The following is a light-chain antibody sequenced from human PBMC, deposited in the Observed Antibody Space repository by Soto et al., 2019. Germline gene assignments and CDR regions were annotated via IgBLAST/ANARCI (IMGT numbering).Light chain of an antibody. V-gene: IGKV3-11*01. J-gene: IGKJ4*01. Sequence: EIVLTQSPATLSLSPGERATLSCRASQSVSSYLAWSQQKPGQAPRLLIYDASNRATGIPARFSGSGSGTDFTLTISSPEPEDFAVYYCQQRSNWPLTFGGGTKVEIK. CDR2: DAS. CDR1: QSVSSY. CDR3: QQRSNWPLT.